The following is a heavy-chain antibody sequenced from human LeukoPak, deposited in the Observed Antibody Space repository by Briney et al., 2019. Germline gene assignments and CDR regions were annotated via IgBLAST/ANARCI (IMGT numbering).Heavy chain of an antibody. CDR2: ISAYNSNT. D-gene: IGHD5-18*01. Sequence: ASVKASCKASGYTFTSYGISWVRQAPGQGLEWMGWISAYNSNTKYTQKLQGRVTMTTDTSTSTAYMELRSLRSDDTAVYYCARAYTGFDYWGQGTLVTVSS. CDR1: GYTFTSYG. V-gene: IGHV1-18*04. J-gene: IGHJ4*02. CDR3: ARAYTGFDY.